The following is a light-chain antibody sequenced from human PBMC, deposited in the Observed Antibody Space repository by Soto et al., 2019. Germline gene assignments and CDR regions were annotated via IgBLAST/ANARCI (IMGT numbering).Light chain of an antibody. CDR1: QDISSW. J-gene: IGKJ1*01. CDR3: QQANSFPWT. Sequence: DIQMTQSPSSVSASVGDRVTITCRASQDISSWLAWYQQKPGKAPKLLIYAASSLQGGFPSRFSGSGSGTDFTLNISSLQPEDFVTYSCQQANSFPWTFGQGTKVEIK. V-gene: IGKV1-12*02. CDR2: AAS.